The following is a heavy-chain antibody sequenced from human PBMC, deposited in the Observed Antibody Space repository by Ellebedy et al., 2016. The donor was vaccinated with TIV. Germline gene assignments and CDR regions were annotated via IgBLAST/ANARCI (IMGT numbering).Heavy chain of an antibody. D-gene: IGHD2-15*01. CDR2: INPNSGGT. CDR1: GYTFTGYY. V-gene: IGHV1-2*04. CDR3: ARDRVGYCSGGSCYPSFGY. J-gene: IGHJ4*02. Sequence: AASVQVSCKASGYTFTGYYMHWVRHAPGQGLEWMGWINPNSGGTNYAQKFQGWVTMTRDTSISTAYMELSRLRSDDTAVYYCARDRVGYCSGGSCYPSFGYWGQGTLVTVSS.